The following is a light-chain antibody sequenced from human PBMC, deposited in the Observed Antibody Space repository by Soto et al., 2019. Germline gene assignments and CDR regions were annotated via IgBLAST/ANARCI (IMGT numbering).Light chain of an antibody. CDR1: SSDVGGYNY. J-gene: IGLJ2*01. V-gene: IGLV2-14*01. CDR2: DVS. Sequence: QSALTQPASVSGSPGQSITISCTGTSSDVGGYNYVSWYQQHPGKAPKLMIYDVSNRPSGVSNRFSGSKSGNTASLTISGVLPEDEADDYCCSYTSSSTHVVFGGGTQLTVL. CDR3: CSYTSSSTHVV.